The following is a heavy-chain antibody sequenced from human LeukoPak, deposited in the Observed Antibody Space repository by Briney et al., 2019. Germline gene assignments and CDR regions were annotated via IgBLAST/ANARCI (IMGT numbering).Heavy chain of an antibody. CDR1: GGSISSYY. V-gene: IGHV4-4*09. Sequence: SETLSLTCTVSGGSISSYYWSWIRQPPGKGLEWIGYIYTSGSTNYNPPLKSRVTISVDTSKNQFSLKLSSVTAADTAVYYCARRMATTRYYYMDVWGKGTTVTVSS. CDR2: IYTSGST. D-gene: IGHD5-24*01. J-gene: IGHJ6*03. CDR3: ARRMATTRYYYMDV.